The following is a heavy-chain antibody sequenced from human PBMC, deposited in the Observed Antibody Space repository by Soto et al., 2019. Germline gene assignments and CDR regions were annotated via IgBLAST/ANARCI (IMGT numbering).Heavy chain of an antibody. CDR3: ARDRVTIFGVVIIGPYYYGMDV. CDR1: GDSVSSNSAA. CDR2: TYYRSKWYN. D-gene: IGHD3-3*01. J-gene: IGHJ6*02. Sequence: SQTLSLTCAISGDSVSSNSAAWNWISQSPSRGLEWLGRTYYRSKWYNDYAVSVKSRITINPDTSKNQFSLQLNSVTPEDTAVYYCARDRVTIFGVVIIGPYYYGMDVWGQGTTVTV. V-gene: IGHV6-1*01.